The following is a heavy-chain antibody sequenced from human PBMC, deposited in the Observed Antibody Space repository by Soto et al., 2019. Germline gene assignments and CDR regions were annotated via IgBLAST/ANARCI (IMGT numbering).Heavy chain of an antibody. CDR1: GGSISSSSYY. CDR2: IYYSGST. J-gene: IGHJ5*02. Sequence: PSETLSLTCTVSGGSISSSSYYWGWIRQPPGKGLEWIGSIYYSGSTYYNPSLKSRVTISVDTSKNQFSLKLSSVTAADTAMYYCARHRGPMVRGVITNWFDPWGQGTLVTVSS. D-gene: IGHD3-10*01. CDR3: ARHRGPMVRGVITNWFDP. V-gene: IGHV4-39*01.